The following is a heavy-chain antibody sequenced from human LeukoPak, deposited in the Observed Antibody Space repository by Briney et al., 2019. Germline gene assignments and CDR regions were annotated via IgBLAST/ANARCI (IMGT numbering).Heavy chain of an antibody. V-gene: IGHV4-59*11. CDR2: IYHSGST. J-gene: IGHJ6*02. CDR1: GGSISRHY. CDR3: ARDPSYGSSSYYYYYGTDV. D-gene: IGHD6-13*01. Sequence: KTSETLSLTCTVSGGSISRHYWSWIRQPPGKGLEWIGYIYHSGSTNYNPSLKSRVTISVDTSKNQFSLKVSSVTAADTAVYYCARDPSYGSSSYYYYYGTDVWGQGTTVTVSS.